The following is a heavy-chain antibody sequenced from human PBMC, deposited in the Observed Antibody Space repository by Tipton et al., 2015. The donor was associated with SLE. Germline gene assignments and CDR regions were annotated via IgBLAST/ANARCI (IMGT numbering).Heavy chain of an antibody. CDR2: IYYSGST. J-gene: IGHJ3*02. Sequence: TLSLTCAVYGGSFSGYYWSWIRQPPGKGLEWIGYIYYSGSTNYNPSLKSRVTISVDTSKNQFSLKLSSVTAADTAVYYCARVKRDCGGDCYSGAFDIWGQGTMVTVSS. D-gene: IGHD2-21*01. V-gene: IGHV4-59*01. CDR1: GGSFSGYY. CDR3: ARVKRDCGGDCYSGAFDI.